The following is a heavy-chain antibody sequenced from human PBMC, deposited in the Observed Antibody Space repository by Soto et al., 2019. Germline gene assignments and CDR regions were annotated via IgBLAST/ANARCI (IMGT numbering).Heavy chain of an antibody. CDR3: ARHSRTGDYDF. D-gene: IGHD3-16*01. CDR2: IHESGVT. Sequence: QVQLQETDPRLVKPWETLSLTCSVSGGSLETYYWSWLRQFPGKNLEWIAYIHESGVTDYNPSLESRVNISIDTSQDQFSLTVFSLTAADTALYYCARHSRTGDYDFWGRGIHVTVS. CDR1: GGSLETYY. J-gene: IGHJ1*01. V-gene: IGHV4-59*08.